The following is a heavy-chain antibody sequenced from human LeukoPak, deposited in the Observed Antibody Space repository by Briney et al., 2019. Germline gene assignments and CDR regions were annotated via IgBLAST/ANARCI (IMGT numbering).Heavy chain of an antibody. J-gene: IGHJ2*01. D-gene: IGHD6-19*01. Sequence: SETLSLTCTVSGGSISSSSYYWGWICQPPEKGLEWIGSMYYSGSTYYNPSLKSRVTISVDTSKKQFSLQLTSVTAADTAVYYCARSSGWYIGVLGYFDLWGRGTLVTVSS. CDR2: MYYSGST. V-gene: IGHV4-39*01. CDR1: GGSISSSSYY. CDR3: ARSSGWYIGVLGYFDL.